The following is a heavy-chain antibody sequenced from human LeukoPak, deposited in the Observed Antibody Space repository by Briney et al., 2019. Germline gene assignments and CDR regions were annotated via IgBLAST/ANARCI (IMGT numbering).Heavy chain of an antibody. V-gene: IGHV3-53*01. Sequence: GGSLRLSCAASGFTVSGDYMSWVRQAPGRGLEWVSVIYSGGNTYYADSVKGRFTISRDNSKNTLYLQMNSLRAEDTAVYYCAKDRAGYYDSSGYYYVFDYWGQGTLVTVSS. CDR1: GFTVSGDY. CDR2: IYSGGNT. CDR3: AKDRAGYYDSSGYYYVFDY. D-gene: IGHD3-22*01. J-gene: IGHJ4*02.